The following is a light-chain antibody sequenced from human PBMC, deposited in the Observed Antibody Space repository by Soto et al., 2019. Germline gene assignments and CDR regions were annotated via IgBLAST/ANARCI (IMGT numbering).Light chain of an antibody. J-gene: IGLJ1*01. CDR1: SSDVGGYNY. CDR2: EVS. Sequence: QSALTQPASVSGSPGQSITISCTGTSSDVGGYNYVSWYQHHPGKAPKLMIYEVSNRPSGVSNRFSGSKSGNTASLTISGLQADDEAVYYCSSYKSRTLLYVFGSGTKLTVL. V-gene: IGLV2-14*01. CDR3: SSYKSRTLLYV.